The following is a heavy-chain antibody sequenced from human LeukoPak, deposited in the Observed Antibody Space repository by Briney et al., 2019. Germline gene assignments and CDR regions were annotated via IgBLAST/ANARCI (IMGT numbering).Heavy chain of an antibody. CDR3: ARARGLLLFDY. V-gene: IGHV4-34*01. J-gene: IGHJ4*02. D-gene: IGHD2-15*01. Sequence: SETLPLTCAVYGGSFSGYYWSWIRQPPGKGLEWIGEINHSGSTNYNPSLKSRVTISVDTSKNQFSLKLSSVTAADTAVYYCARARGLLLFDYWGQGTLVTVSS. CDR1: GGSFSGYY. CDR2: INHSGST.